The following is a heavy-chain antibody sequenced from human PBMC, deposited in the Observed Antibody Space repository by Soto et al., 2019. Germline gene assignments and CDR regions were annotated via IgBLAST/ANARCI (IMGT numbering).Heavy chain of an antibody. V-gene: IGHV2-5*01. D-gene: IGHD4-4*01. CDR2: IYWNDDK. Sequence: QITLKESGPTLVKPTQTLTLTCTFSGFSLSTSGVGVGWIRQPPGKALEWLALIYWNDDKRYSPSLKSRLTITRDTSKNQVVLTVTNMDPVDTATYYCAHRHYSRGAEYFQHWGQGTRVTVSS. J-gene: IGHJ1*01. CDR1: GFSLSTSGVG. CDR3: AHRHYSRGAEYFQH.